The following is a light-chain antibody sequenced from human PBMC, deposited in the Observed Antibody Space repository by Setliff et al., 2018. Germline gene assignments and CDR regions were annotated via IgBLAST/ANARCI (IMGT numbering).Light chain of an antibody. V-gene: IGLV2-11*01. CDR2: DVS. Sequence: VLTQPRSVSGSPGQSVTISCTGTSSDVGDYNYVSWYQQHPGKAPKLMIYDVSKRPSGVPDRFSGSKSGNTASLTISGLQAEDEADYYCCSYAGSYTYYVFGTGTKVTVL. CDR3: CSYAGSYTYYV. CDR1: SSDVGDYNY. J-gene: IGLJ1*01.